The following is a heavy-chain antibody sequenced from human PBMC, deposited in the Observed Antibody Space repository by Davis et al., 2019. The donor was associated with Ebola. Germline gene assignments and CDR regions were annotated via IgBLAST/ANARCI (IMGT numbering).Heavy chain of an antibody. CDR2: ISNNGGST. J-gene: IGHJ4*02. V-gene: IGHV3-64D*08. D-gene: IGHD6-19*01. Sequence: PGGSLRLSCSASGFTFSNFAMHWVRQIPGKGLEYVSGISNNGGSTFYADSVKGRFTISRDNSKNTLSLQMTSLRAEDTAVYYCVKDQDASGWYTNYYFDYWGQGTLVTVSS. CDR3: VKDQDASGWYTNYYFDY. CDR1: GFTFSNFA.